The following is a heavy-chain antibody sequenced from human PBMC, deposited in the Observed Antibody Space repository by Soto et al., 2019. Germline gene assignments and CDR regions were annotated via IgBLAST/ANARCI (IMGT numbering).Heavy chain of an antibody. V-gene: IGHV1-24*01. J-gene: IGHJ4*02. CDR2: YVPEDGKT. Sequence: QVQLEQSGAEVKKPGASVRVSCKISGSTLSEFSMHWVRQAPGKGLEWMGGYVPEDGKTIYAQKFQDRVIMTEDTSTDTAYMELSSLRSEDTAVYFCATGAGCVFIYSLQYWGQGTPVTVSS. D-gene: IGHD1-26*01. CDR3: ATGAGCVFIYSLQY. CDR1: GSTLSEFS.